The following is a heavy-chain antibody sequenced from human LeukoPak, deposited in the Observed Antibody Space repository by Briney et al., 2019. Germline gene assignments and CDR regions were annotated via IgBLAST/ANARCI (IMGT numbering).Heavy chain of an antibody. D-gene: IGHD3-22*01. Sequence: GGSLRLSCAASGFTFSNYWMNWVRQAPGKGLEWVANIRQDGSEKYYVGSVKGRFTISRDNAKNSLYLQMNSLRAEDTAVYYCAKSSGYYQGWFDPWGQGTLVTVSS. J-gene: IGHJ5*02. CDR2: IRQDGSEK. CDR3: AKSSGYYQGWFDP. CDR1: GFTFSNYW. V-gene: IGHV3-7*01.